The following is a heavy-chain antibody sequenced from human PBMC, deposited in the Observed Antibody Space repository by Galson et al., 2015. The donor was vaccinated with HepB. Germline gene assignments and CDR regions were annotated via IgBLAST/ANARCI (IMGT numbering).Heavy chain of an antibody. V-gene: IGHV3-30*03. J-gene: IGHJ6*02. D-gene: IGHD5-24*01. CDR2: ISYDGSNK. Sequence: SLRLSCAASGFSFSTYGMHWVRQAPGKGLEWVAAISYDGSNKDYADSVKGRFTISRDNSNNTLYLQMNSLRAEDTAVYYCATDLHDGTSHYYYGMDVWGQGTAVTVSS. CDR3: ATDLHDGTSHYYYGMDV. CDR1: GFSFSTYG.